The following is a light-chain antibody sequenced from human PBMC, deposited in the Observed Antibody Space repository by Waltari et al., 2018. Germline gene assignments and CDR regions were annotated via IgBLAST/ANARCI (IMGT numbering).Light chain of an antibody. V-gene: IGKV1-39*01. CDR2: AAS. Sequence: DIEMTQSPSSLSASVGDRVTIACRASQRSNNYLNWYQQKPGKAPKVLIYAASALQSGVPARFSGSGSGTDFTLTISSLQSEDFATYYCQQSYITPPTTFGGGTKVEIK. J-gene: IGKJ4*01. CDR1: QRSNNY. CDR3: QQSYITPPTT.